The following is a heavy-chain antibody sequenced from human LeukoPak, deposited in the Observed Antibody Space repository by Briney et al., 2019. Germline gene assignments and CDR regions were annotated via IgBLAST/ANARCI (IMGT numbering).Heavy chain of an antibody. CDR3: AKSQYSSGQRYFDL. CDR2: ISWNSGSI. CDR1: GFTFDDYA. D-gene: IGHD6-19*01. Sequence: GGSLRLSCAVSGFTFDDYAMHWVRQAPGKGLEWVSGISWNSGSIGYADSVKGRFTISRDNAKNSLYLQMNSLRAEDTALYYCAKSQYSSGQRYFDLWGRGTLVTVSS. V-gene: IGHV3-9*01. J-gene: IGHJ2*01.